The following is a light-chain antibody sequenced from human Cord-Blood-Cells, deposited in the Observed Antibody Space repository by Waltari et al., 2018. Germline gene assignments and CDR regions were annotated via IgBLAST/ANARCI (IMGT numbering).Light chain of an antibody. Sequence: EIVLTQSPGTLSLSPGDRATLSCRASQSVSSSYLAWYQQKPGQAPRLLIYGASSRAPGIPDMFSGSGSGTDFTLTISRLEPEDFAVYYCQQYGSSPWTFGQGTKVEIK. CDR2: GAS. V-gene: IGKV3-20*01. J-gene: IGKJ1*01. CDR3: QQYGSSPWT. CDR1: QSVSSSY.